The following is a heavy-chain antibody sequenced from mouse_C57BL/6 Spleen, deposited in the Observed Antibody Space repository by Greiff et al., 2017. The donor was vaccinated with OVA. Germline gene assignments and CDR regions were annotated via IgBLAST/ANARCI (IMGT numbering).Heavy chain of an antibody. CDR1: GYSFTSYY. J-gene: IGHJ3*01. V-gene: IGHV1-66*01. CDR3: ARDYGSSYLFAY. D-gene: IGHD1-1*01. Sequence: QVQLKESGPELVKPGASVKLSCKASGYSFTSYYIHWVKQRPGQGLEWIGWIYPGSGNTKYNEKFKGKATLTADTSSSTAYMQLSSLTSEDSAVYYCARDYGSSYLFAYWGQGTLVTVSA. CDR2: IYPGSGNT.